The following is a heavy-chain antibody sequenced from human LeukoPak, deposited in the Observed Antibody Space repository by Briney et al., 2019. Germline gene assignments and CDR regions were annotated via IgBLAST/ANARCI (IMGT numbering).Heavy chain of an antibody. D-gene: IGHD1-26*01. CDR3: ARFRKLLPRAAGDY. J-gene: IGHJ4*02. CDR1: GGSFSGYY. CDR2: INHSGST. Sequence: KPSETLSLTCAVYGGSFSGYYWSWTRQPPGKGLEWIGEINHSGSTNYNPSLKSRVTILVDTSKNQFSLKLSSVTAADTAVYYCARFRKLLPRAAGDYWGQGTLVTVSS. V-gene: IGHV4-34*01.